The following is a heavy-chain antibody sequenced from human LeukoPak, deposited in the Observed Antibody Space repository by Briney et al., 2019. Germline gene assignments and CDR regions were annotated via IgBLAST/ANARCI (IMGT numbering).Heavy chain of an antibody. CDR2: ITDSGDGT. V-gene: IGHV3-23*01. CDR1: RFTFSSHA. CDR3: ARDSPVLTY. D-gene: IGHD1-14*01. Sequence: PGGSLRLSCAASRFTFSSHAMSWARQAPGKGLEWVSAITDSGDGTYYADSVRGRFTISRDDSKSTLYLQMSSLRAEDTAVYYCARDSPVLTYWGQGTLVTVSS. J-gene: IGHJ4*02.